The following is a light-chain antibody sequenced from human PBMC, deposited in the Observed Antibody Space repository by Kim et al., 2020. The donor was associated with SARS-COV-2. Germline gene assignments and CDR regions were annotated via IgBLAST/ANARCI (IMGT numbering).Light chain of an antibody. CDR2: GAS. V-gene: IGKV3-20*01. CDR1: QGVCSLY. J-gene: IGKJ1*01. CDR3: QQYGSSPQT. Sequence: SAGERANLHCRASQGVCSLYLAWSQPTPAQPPMFLISGASSTATGSPDMFSGSGSGTDCIPTIIRLDHEDSAVYYCQQYGSSPQTFGQGT.